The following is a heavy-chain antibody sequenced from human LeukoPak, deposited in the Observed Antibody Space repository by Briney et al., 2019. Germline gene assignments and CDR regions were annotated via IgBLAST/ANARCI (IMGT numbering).Heavy chain of an antibody. CDR1: GGSISSYY. V-gene: IGHV4-59*01. CDR3: ARVGDYGLYFQH. Sequence: SETLSLTCTVSGGSISSYYWSWIRKPPGKGLEWIGYIYYSGSTNYNPSLKSRVTISVDTSKNQFSLKLSSVTAADTAVYYCARVGDYGLYFQHWGQGILVTVSS. D-gene: IGHD4-17*01. CDR2: IYYSGST. J-gene: IGHJ1*01.